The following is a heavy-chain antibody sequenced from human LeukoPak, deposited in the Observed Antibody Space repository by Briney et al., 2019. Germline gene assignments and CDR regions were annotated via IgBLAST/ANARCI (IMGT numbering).Heavy chain of an antibody. CDR2: INQDGSDK. J-gene: IGHJ4*02. Sequence: GGSLRLSCAASGFTFSRYWMSWVRQAPGKGLEWVANINQDGSDKYYVDSVKGRFTISRDNAKNSLYLQMNSLRAEDTAVYYCARVAVTGTGPVGYWGQGTLVTVSS. CDR1: GFTFSRYW. CDR3: ARVAVTGTGPVGY. V-gene: IGHV3-7*01. D-gene: IGHD6-19*01.